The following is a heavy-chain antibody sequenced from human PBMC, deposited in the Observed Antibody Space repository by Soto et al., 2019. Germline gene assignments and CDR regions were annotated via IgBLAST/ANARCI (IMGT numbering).Heavy chain of an antibody. V-gene: IGHV3-53*02. CDR1: GFTVSSNY. Sequence: EVQLVETGGGLIQPGGSLRLSCAASGFTVSSNYMSWVRQAPGKGLEWVAVIYSIGSTYYADSVRGRFTISRDNSKNTLYLQMKSLRAEDTAVYFFSRDPPGTRHGMDVWGQGTTVSVSS. CDR3: SRDPPGTRHGMDV. J-gene: IGHJ6*02. D-gene: IGHD1-1*01. CDR2: IYSIGST.